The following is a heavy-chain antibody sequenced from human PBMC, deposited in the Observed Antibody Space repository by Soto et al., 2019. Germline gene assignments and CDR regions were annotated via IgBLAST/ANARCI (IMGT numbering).Heavy chain of an antibody. D-gene: IGHD6-13*01. J-gene: IGHJ4*02. CDR1: GFTFSDYY. CDR3: VRAAPGLAGAH. V-gene: IGHV3-72*01. Sequence: EVHLVESGGGLVQPGGSLRLSCAASGFTFSDYYMDWVRQAPVKGLEWVGRIRNRAQSYTIDYAASVRGRFTISRDDSADSLYLQRNTLKPEVPTIYFCVRAAPGLAGAHWGQGVLVTVSS. CDR2: IRNRAQSYTI.